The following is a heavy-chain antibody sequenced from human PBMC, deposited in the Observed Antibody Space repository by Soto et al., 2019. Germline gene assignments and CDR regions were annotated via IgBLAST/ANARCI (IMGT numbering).Heavy chain of an antibody. CDR3: SSLINREYVRGGFPYYHHMDV. Sequence: SETLSLTCTVSGGSISSSSYYWGWIRQPPGKGLEWIGSIYYSGSTYYNPSLKSRVTISVDTSKNQFSLKLSSVTAADTAVYYCSSLINREYVRGGFPYYHHMDVWGKGTTVTVSS. CDR1: GGSISSSSYY. D-gene: IGHD3-16*01. V-gene: IGHV4-39*01. CDR2: IYYSGST. J-gene: IGHJ6*03.